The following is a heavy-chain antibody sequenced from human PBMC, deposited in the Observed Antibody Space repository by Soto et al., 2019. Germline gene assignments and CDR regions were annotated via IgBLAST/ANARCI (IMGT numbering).Heavy chain of an antibody. CDR3: AKNIAAVDD. CDR2: ISGSGGST. CDR1: VFTFSSYA. Sequence: GWSLRLSCASSVFTFSSYAMSWVRQAPGKGLEWVSAISGSGGSTYYADSVKGRFTISRDNSKNTLYLQMNSLRAEDTAVYYCAKNIAAVDDWGQGTLVTVSS. J-gene: IGHJ4*02. D-gene: IGHD6-13*01. V-gene: IGHV3-23*01.